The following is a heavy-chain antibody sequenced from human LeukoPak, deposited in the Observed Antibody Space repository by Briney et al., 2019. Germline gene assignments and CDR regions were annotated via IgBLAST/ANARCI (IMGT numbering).Heavy chain of an antibody. CDR3: AKDPPNMVRGVKMFDP. V-gene: IGHV1-8*01. CDR1: GYTFTSYD. CDR2: MNPNSGNT. Sequence: ASVKVSCKASGYTFTSYDINWVRQATGQGLEWMGWMNPNSGNTGYAQKFQGRVTMTRNTSISTAYMELSSLRSEDTAVYYCAKDPPNMVRGVKMFDPWGQGTLVTVSS. D-gene: IGHD3-10*01. J-gene: IGHJ5*02.